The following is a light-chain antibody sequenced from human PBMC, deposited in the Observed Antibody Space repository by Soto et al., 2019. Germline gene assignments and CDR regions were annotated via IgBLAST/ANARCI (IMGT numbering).Light chain of an antibody. CDR3: QQYDNSLYT. J-gene: IGKJ2*01. CDR2: AAS. Sequence: EIVLTQSPGTLSLSPGERATLSCRASQRVSSSYLAWYQQKPGQAPRLLIYAASSRATGIPDRFSGSGSGTDFTLTISRLEPEDFAVYYCQQYDNSLYTFGQGTKLEIK. V-gene: IGKV3-20*01. CDR1: QRVSSSY.